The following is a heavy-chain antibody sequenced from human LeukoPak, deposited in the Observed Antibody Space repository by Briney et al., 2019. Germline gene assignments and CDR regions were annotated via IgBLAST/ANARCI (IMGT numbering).Heavy chain of an antibody. CDR3: ARSAARLRYYYAMDV. CDR1: GFTFSNYN. V-gene: IGHV3-48*01. J-gene: IGHJ6*02. CDR2: ISSSSSTI. Sequence: GGSLRLSCAASGFTFSNYNMNWVRQAPGEGLEWVSYISSSSSTIYYADSVKGRFTISRHNSKNTLYLQMSSLRAEDTAVYFCARSAARLRYYYAMDVWGQGTTVTVCS. D-gene: IGHD6-6*01.